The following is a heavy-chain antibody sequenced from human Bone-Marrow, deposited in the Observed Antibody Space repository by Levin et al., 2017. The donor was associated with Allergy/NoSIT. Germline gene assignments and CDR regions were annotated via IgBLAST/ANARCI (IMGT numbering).Heavy chain of an antibody. V-gene: IGHV4-4*08. D-gene: IGHD3-22*01. CDR2: LSNSGNT. CDR3: ARLWAPYFYDSRGDLFFDY. Sequence: SETLSLTCTVSGGSISSDYWSWIRQPPGKGLEWIGFLSNSGNTNYNPAYNPSLKSRVTISVDTSNKQFFLDLTSVTAADTAVYYGARLWAPYFYDSRGDLFFDYWGQGTLVTVSS. CDR1: GGSISSDY. J-gene: IGHJ4*02.